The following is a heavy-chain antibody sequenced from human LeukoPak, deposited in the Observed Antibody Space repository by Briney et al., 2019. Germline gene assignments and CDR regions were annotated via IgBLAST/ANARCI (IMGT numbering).Heavy chain of an antibody. CDR1: VFTFSTNL. CDR2: TNSVVSST. Sequence: GRSRRLSGALSVFTFSTNLTRWVRHPLGKGLVWVSRTNSVVSSTSYAGSVKGRFTISRDKAKNTLYMQMNGLRAEDTAVYYCARGDRAEAGKSVYVWWYWGQGTLVTVSS. D-gene: IGHD6-13*01. V-gene: IGHV3-74*01. CDR3: ARGDRAEAGKSVYVWWY. J-gene: IGHJ4*02.